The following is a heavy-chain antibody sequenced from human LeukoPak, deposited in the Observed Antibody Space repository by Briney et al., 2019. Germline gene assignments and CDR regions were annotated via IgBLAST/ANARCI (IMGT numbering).Heavy chain of an antibody. V-gene: IGHV4-59*08. CDR1: GGSISSYY. CDR3: ARQEGRYSCPLGY. Sequence: SSETLSLTCTVSGGSISSYYWSWIRQPPGKGLEWIGYIYYSGSTNYNPSLKSRVTISVDTSKNQFSLKLSSVTAADTAVYYCARQEGRYSCPLGYWGQGTLVTVSS. D-gene: IGHD1-1*01. J-gene: IGHJ4*02. CDR2: IYYSGST.